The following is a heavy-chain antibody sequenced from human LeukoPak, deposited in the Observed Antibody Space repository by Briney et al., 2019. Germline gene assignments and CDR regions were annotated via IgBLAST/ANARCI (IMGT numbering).Heavy chain of an antibody. CDR3: ARESVGPNWFDP. CDR2: IYHSGST. V-gene: IGHV4-38-2*02. CDR1: GYSISSGYY. Sequence: PSETLSLTCTVSGYSISSGYYWGWIRQPPGKGLEWIGSIYHSGSTYHNPSLKSRVTISVDTSKNQFSLKLSSVTAADTAVYYCARESVGPNWFDPWGQGTLVTVSS. J-gene: IGHJ5*02. D-gene: IGHD3-10*01.